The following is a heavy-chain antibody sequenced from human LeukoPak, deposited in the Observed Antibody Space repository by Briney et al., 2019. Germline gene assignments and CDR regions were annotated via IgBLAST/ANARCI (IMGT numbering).Heavy chain of an antibody. CDR2: ISSSGSVI. Sequence: PGGSLRLSCAGSGFTFSSYSMNWVRQAPGKGLEWVSYISSSGSVIDYADSVKGRFTISRDNAKNSLYLQMSSLRAEDTAVYYCTRARGCSYGYSDYWGQGTLVTVSS. CDR1: GFTFSSYS. J-gene: IGHJ4*02. CDR3: TRARGCSYGYSDY. V-gene: IGHV3-48*01. D-gene: IGHD5-18*01.